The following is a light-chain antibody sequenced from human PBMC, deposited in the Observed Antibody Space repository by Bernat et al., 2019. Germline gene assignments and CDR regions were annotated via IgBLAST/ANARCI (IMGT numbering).Light chain of an antibody. CDR1: QSVLFSSTNETY. J-gene: IGKJ3*01. CDR3: QQYYSPPFT. CDR2: WAS. V-gene: IGKV4-1*01. Sequence: DIVMTQSPDSLALPLGARAVINCKSSQSVLFSSTNETYLAWYQQKAGQPPKLLIYWASTREFGVPERFSGSGSETDFPLTITSLQAEDVAVYFCQQYYSPPFTFGPGTRVDL.